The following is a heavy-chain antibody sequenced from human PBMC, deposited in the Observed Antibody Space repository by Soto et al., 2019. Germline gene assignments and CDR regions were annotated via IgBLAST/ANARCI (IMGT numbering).Heavy chain of an antibody. CDR3: ARDQALYNWFDP. CDR2: IWYDGSNK. CDR1: GFTFSSYG. J-gene: IGHJ5*02. Sequence: PGGSLRLSCAASGFTFSSYGMHWVRQAPGKGLEWVAVIWYDGSNKYYADSVKGRFTISRDNSKNTLYLQMNSLRAEDTAVYYCARDQALYNWFDPWGQGTLVTVSS. V-gene: IGHV3-33*01.